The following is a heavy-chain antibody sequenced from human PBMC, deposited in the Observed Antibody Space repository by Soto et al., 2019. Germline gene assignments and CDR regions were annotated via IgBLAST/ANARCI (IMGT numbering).Heavy chain of an antibody. CDR2: ISGSGGST. CDR3: AKDGGPDRYFDY. CDR1: GFTFSSYA. Sequence: EVRLLESGGGLVQPGGSLRLSCAASGFTFSSYAMSWVRQAPGKGLEWVSAISGSGGSTYYADSVKGRFTISRDNSKNTLYLQMNSLRAEDTAVYYCAKDGGPDRYFDYWGQGTLVTVSS. V-gene: IGHV3-23*01. J-gene: IGHJ4*02. D-gene: IGHD3-16*01.